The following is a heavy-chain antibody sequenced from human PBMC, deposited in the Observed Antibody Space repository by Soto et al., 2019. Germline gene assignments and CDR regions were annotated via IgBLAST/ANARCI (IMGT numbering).Heavy chain of an antibody. V-gene: IGHV3-30*02. CDR3: AKEKEVTTVTTGGLYYYFYMDV. J-gene: IGHJ6*03. CDR2: IWYDGSNK. D-gene: IGHD4-17*01. CDR1: GFTFSTYG. Sequence: QVHLVESGGGVVQPGGSLGLSWAASGFTFSTYGMHGVRQAPGKGLGWVAVIWYDGSNKSFADSVKGRFTVSRENSKNTLYLQMNSLRAEDTAVYYCAKEKEVTTVTTGGLYYYFYMDVWGKGTTVTVSS.